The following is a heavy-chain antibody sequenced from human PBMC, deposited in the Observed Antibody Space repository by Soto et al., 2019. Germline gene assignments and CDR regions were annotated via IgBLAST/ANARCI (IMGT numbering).Heavy chain of an antibody. Sequence: GSLRVASAASGXTFSNYSMHWVRQSPVKGLVWVSRINSDETITSYADSVKGRFTISRDNAKNTLYLQMSSLRVEDTAIYYCVCFECGRTAVVTAMEDNGYWGQGTLVTVS. D-gene: IGHD2-21*02. V-gene: IGHV3-74*01. CDR3: VCFECGRTAVVTAMEDNGY. CDR2: INSDETIT. CDR1: GXTFSNYS. J-gene: IGHJ4*02.